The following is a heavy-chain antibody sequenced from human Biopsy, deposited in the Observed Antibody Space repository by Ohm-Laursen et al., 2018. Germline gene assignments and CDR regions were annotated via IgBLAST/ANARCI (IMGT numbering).Heavy chain of an antibody. V-gene: IGHV1-18*01. CDR1: GYKFTSYG. J-gene: IGHJ4*02. D-gene: IGHD6-25*01. CDR2: ISGYNGNT. CDR3: ARIAAAGWDDY. Sequence: ASVTDSCQASGYKFTSYGMSWVRQAPGQGFEWMGRISGYNGNTNYAQKFQGRITMTIDAATSTGYMDLRSLKSDDTAVYYCARIAAAGWDDYWGQGSLVTVSS.